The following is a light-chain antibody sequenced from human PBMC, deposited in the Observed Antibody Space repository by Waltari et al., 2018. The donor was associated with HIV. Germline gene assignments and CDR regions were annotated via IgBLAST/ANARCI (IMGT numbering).Light chain of an antibody. V-gene: IGKV3-11*01. CDR3: QHRVSWPPIT. Sequence: EIMLTQSPATLSLSPGERATLSCRASESVHKYLVWFQQKPGQAPRLVIDGASNRATGIPARVSGSGSGTDFTLSITNVGPEDFAVYYCQHRVSWPPITVGQGTRLE. CDR2: GAS. CDR1: ESVHKY. J-gene: IGKJ5*01.